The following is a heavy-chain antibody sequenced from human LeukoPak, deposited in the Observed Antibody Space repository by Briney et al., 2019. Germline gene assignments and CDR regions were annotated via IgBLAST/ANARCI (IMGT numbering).Heavy chain of an antibody. CDR3: ARHLGFFTMASNWFDP. V-gene: IGHV4-39*01. Sequence: KPSETLSLTCTVSGGSISSSSYYWGWIRQPPGKGLEWIGSIYYSGSTYYSPSLKSRVTISVDTSKNQFSLRLSSVTAADTAVYYCARHLGFFTMASNWFDPWGQGTLVTVSS. CDR1: GGSISSSSYY. D-gene: IGHD3-3*01. J-gene: IGHJ5*02. CDR2: IYYSGST.